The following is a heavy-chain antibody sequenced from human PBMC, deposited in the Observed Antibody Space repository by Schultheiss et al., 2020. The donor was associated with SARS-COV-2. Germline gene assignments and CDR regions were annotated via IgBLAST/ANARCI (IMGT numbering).Heavy chain of an antibody. Sequence: GGSLRLSCAASGFTFDDYAMHWVRQAPGKGLEWVSGISWNSGSIGYADSVKGRFTISRDNAKNSLYLQMNSLRAEDTALYYCAKAPGWLLSDAFDIWGQGTMVTVSS. J-gene: IGHJ3*02. CDR1: GFTFDDYA. CDR2: ISWNSGSI. V-gene: IGHV3-9*01. CDR3: AKAPGWLLSDAFDI. D-gene: IGHD3-22*01.